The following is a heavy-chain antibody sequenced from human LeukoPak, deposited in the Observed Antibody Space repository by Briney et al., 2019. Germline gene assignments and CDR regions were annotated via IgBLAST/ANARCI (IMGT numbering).Heavy chain of an antibody. CDR2: IYYSGST. CDR3: ARLNYYDSSGYFDY. Sequence: SETLSLTCTVSGGSISSGDYYWSWIRQPPGKGLEWIGYIYYSGSTYYSPSLKSRVTISVDTSKNQFSLKLSSVTAADTAVYYCARLNYYDSSGYFDYWGQGTLVTVSS. CDR1: GGSISSGDYY. D-gene: IGHD3-22*01. J-gene: IGHJ4*02. V-gene: IGHV4-30-4*01.